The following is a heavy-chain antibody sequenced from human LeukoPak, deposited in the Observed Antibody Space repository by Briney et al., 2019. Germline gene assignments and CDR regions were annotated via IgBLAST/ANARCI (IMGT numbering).Heavy chain of an antibody. Sequence: GGSLRLSCAASGFTFSSYAMHWVRQAPGKGLEWVAVISYDGSNKYYADSVKGRFTISRDNSKNTLYLQMNSLRAEDTAVYYCARACCSGGSCYYYYYYGMDVWGQGTTVTVSS. D-gene: IGHD2-15*01. V-gene: IGHV3-30-3*01. CDR1: GFTFSSYA. CDR2: ISYDGSNK. J-gene: IGHJ6*02. CDR3: ARACCSGGSCYYYYYYGMDV.